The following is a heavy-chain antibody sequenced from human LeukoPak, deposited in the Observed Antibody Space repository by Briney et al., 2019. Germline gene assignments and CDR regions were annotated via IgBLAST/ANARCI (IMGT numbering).Heavy chain of an antibody. CDR2: ISYDGSNK. D-gene: IGHD2-15*01. Sequence: PGGSLRLSCAASGFTFGTFAMHWVRQAPGKGLEWVAVISYDGSNKYYADSVKGRFTISSDNSKNTLYLQMNSLRSEDMAVYCCARGHGGIVVVVRDAFDIWGQGTMVIVSS. J-gene: IGHJ3*02. CDR1: GFTFGTFA. V-gene: IGHV3-30-3*01. CDR3: ARGHGGIVVVVRDAFDI.